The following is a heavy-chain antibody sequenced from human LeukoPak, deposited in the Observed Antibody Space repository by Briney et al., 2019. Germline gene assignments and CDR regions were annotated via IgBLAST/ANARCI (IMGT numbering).Heavy chain of an antibody. D-gene: IGHD2-15*01. V-gene: IGHV1-2*02. CDR2: INPNSGGT. J-gene: IGHJ4*02. CDR1: GYTFTSYG. Sequence: ASVKVSCKASGYTFTSYGISWVRQAPGQGLEWMGWINPNSGGTNYAQKFQGRVTMTRDTSISTAYMELSRLRSDDTAVYYCARVWGGYCSGGSCLNDDYWGQGTLVTVSS. CDR3: ARVWGGYCSGGSCLNDDY.